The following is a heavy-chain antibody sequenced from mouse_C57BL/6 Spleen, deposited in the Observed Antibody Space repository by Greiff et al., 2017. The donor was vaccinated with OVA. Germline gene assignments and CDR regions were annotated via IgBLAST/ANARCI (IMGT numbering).Heavy chain of an antibody. J-gene: IGHJ3*01. CDR2: INPNNGGT. CDR1: GYTFTDYN. D-gene: IGHD1-1*01. CDR3: ARPSYGSSGFAY. V-gene: IGHV1-18*01. Sequence: EVQLQQSGPELVKPGASVKIPCKASGYTFTDYNMDWVKQSHGKSLEWIGDINPNNGGTIYNQKFKGKATLTVDKSSSTAYMELRSLTSEDTAVYYCARPSYGSSGFAYWGQGTLVTVSA.